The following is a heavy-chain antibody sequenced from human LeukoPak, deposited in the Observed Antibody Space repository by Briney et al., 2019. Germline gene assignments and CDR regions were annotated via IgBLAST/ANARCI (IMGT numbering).Heavy chain of an antibody. J-gene: IGHJ4*02. Sequence: SVKVSCKASGGTFSSYAISWVRQAPGEPLEWMGGIIPIFGTANYAQKFQGRVTITADESTSTAYMELSSLRSEDTAVYYCARFGSYGSHYWGQGTLVTVSS. CDR3: ARFGSYGSHY. CDR1: GGTFSSYA. V-gene: IGHV1-69*13. D-gene: IGHD5-18*01. CDR2: IIPIFGTA.